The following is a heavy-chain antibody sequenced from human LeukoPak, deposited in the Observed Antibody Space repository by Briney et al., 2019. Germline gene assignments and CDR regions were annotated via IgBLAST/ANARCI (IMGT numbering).Heavy chain of an antibody. Sequence: SETLSLTCTVSGDSISSSNYYWGWIRQPPGKGLEWLGSFSYSESTYYNPSLKSRVTIFVDTSKNHFSLKLSSVTAADTAVYYCARHEHIVVMTAIRNWFDPWGQGTLVTVSS. CDR1: GDSISSSNYY. D-gene: IGHD2-21*02. CDR3: ARHEHIVVMTAIRNWFDP. V-gene: IGHV4-39*01. CDR2: FSYSEST. J-gene: IGHJ5*02.